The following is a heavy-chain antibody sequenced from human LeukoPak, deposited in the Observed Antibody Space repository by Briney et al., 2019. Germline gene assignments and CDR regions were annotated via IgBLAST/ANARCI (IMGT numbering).Heavy chain of an antibody. CDR1: GYTFNSYG. D-gene: IGHD2-21*02. Sequence: ASVKVSCKASGYTFNSYGISWVRQAPGQGLEWMGWISIYTGNTKYGEKFQGRATMTRDTSTSTAYLEVRSLGSDDTAVYYCARVRGTALTAYPGYFDYWGQGTLVTVSS. V-gene: IGHV1-18*04. CDR2: ISIYTGNT. CDR3: ARVRGTALTAYPGYFDY. J-gene: IGHJ4*02.